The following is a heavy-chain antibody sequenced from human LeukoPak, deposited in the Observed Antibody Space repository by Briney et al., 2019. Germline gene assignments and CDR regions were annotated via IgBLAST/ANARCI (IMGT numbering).Heavy chain of an antibody. V-gene: IGHV4-34*01. Sequence: PSETLSLTCAVYGGSFSGYYWSWIRQPPGKGLEWIGEIYHSGSTNYNPSLKSRVTISVDKSKNQFSLKLSSVTAADTAVYYCARRRGGSYLYYFDYWGQGTLVTVSS. J-gene: IGHJ4*02. D-gene: IGHD1-26*01. CDR1: GGSFSGYY. CDR3: ARRRGGSYLYYFDY. CDR2: IYHSGST.